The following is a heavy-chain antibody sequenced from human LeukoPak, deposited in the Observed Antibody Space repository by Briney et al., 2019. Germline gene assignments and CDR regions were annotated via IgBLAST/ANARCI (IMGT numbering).Heavy chain of an antibody. D-gene: IGHD4-17*01. J-gene: IGHJ4*02. CDR3: ARAQTYGDSRLLLDY. Sequence: TGGSLRLSCAASGFTFSSYNMNWVRQAPGQGLEWVSSITSGSSYIYYADSVKGRFTISRDNAKNSQYLQMNSLSVEDTALYYCARAQTYGDSRLLLDYWGQGTLVTVSS. CDR1: GFTFSSYN. CDR2: ITSGSSYI. V-gene: IGHV3-21*04.